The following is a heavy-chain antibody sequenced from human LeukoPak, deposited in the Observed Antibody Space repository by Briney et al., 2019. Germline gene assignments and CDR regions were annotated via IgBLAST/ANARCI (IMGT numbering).Heavy chain of an antibody. CDR2: IYTSGST. V-gene: IGHV4-4*07. CDR3: ARSDYGDYDLLTWFDP. J-gene: IGHJ5*02. CDR1: GGSINNYY. D-gene: IGHD4-17*01. Sequence: PSESLSLTCIVSGGSINNYYWNWIRQPAGQGLEWMGRIYTSGSTNYNPSLKSRVTMSVDTSKNQFSLKLRSVTAADTAVYYCARSDYGDYDLLTWFDPWGQGTLVTVSS.